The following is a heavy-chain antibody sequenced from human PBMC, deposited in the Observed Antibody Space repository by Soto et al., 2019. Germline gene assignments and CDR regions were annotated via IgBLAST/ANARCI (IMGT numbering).Heavy chain of an antibody. J-gene: IGHJ6*03. CDR2: INPSGGST. V-gene: IGHV1-46*03. CDR3: ARSHNSSSSYYYYYYYMDV. D-gene: IGHD6-6*01. CDR1: GYTFASYY. Sequence: ASVKVSCKASGYTFASYYMQWVRQAPGQGLEWMGIINPSGGSTSYAQKFQGRVTMTRDTSTSTVYMELSSLRSEDTAVYYCARSHNSSSSYYYYYYYMDVWGKGTTVTVSS.